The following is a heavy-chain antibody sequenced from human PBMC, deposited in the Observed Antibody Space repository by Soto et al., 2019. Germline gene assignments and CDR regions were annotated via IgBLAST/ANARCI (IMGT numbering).Heavy chain of an antibody. CDR1: GYTFTSYG. CDR3: ARGRYCGGGSGYSGDENWCDA. J-gene: IGHJ5*02. D-gene: IGHD2-15*01. CDR2: ISGYNGNT. V-gene: IGHV1-18*01. Sequence: QVQLVQSGAEMKKPGASVKVSCKASGYTFTSYGVSWVRQAPGQGLEWMGWISGYNGNTKYAQKRQGRVPMTTDTSTSTANMERRSLRSDDTAVYFCARGRYCGGGSGYSGDENWCDAWGQGTLVSVSS.